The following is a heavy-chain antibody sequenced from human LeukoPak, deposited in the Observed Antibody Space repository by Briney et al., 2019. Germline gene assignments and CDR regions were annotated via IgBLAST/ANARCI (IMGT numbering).Heavy chain of an antibody. D-gene: IGHD3-16*01. Sequence: PSETLSLTCTVSDASVSSDNYYWSWIRQPPGKGLEWIGYVYYSGSTNYNPSLKSRVTISVDTSKNQFSLKLNSVTAADTAVYYCARHYGPWGQGTLVTVSS. V-gene: IGHV4-61*01. CDR1: DASVSSDNYY. CDR2: VYYSGST. CDR3: ARHYGP. J-gene: IGHJ5*02.